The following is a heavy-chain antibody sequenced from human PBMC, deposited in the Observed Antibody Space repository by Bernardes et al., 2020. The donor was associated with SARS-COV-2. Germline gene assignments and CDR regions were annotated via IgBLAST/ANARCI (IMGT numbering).Heavy chain of an antibody. Sequence: GGSLRLSCAASGFTFDDYAMHWVRQAPGKGLEWVSGISWNSGSIGYADSVKGRFTISRDNAKSSLYLQMNSLRAEDTALYYCAKGGFYGSGSFIPYYFDYWGQGTLVTVSS. CDR1: GFTFDDYA. J-gene: IGHJ4*02. CDR2: ISWNSGSI. CDR3: AKGGFYGSGSFIPYYFDY. D-gene: IGHD3-10*01. V-gene: IGHV3-9*01.